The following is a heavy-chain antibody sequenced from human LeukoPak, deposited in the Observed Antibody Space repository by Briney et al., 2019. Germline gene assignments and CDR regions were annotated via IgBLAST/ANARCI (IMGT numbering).Heavy chain of an antibody. CDR2: ISAYKGNT. J-gene: IGHJ4*02. D-gene: IGHD3-22*01. Sequence: GASVKVSCKASGYTFTSYGISWVRQAPGQGLEWMGWISAYKGNTNYAQKLQGRVTMTTDTSTSTAYMELRSLRSDDTAVYYCARDPPGTDSSGPHGDYWGQGTLVTVSS. CDR1: GYTFTSYG. CDR3: ARDPPGTDSSGPHGDY. V-gene: IGHV1-18*01.